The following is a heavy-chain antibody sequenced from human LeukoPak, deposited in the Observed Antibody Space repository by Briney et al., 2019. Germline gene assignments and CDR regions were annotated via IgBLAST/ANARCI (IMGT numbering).Heavy chain of an antibody. J-gene: IGHJ4*02. CDR3: ARATYSSSWPTFDY. D-gene: IGHD6-13*01. CDR1: GFTVSSNY. CDR2: IYSGGST. V-gene: IGHV3-53*04. Sequence: GGSLRLSCAASGFTVSSNYMSWVRQAPGKGLEWVSVIYSGGSTYYADSVKGRFTISRHNSKNTLYLQMNSLRAEDTAVYYCARATYSSSWPTFDYWGQGTLVTVSS.